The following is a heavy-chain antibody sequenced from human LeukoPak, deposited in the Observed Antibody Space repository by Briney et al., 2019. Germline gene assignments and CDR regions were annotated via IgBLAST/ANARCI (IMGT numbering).Heavy chain of an antibody. CDR2: IYPGDSDT. CDR1: GYSFTSYW. V-gene: IGHV5-51*01. CDR3: ATLPYGSGMTPHSGDAFDI. J-gene: IGHJ3*02. Sequence: GESLKISCKGSGYSFTSYWIGWVRQMPGKGLEWMGIIYPGDSDTRYSPSFQGQVTISADKSISTAYLQWSSLKASDTAMYYCATLPYGSGMTPHSGDAFDIWGQGTMVTVSS. D-gene: IGHD3-10*01.